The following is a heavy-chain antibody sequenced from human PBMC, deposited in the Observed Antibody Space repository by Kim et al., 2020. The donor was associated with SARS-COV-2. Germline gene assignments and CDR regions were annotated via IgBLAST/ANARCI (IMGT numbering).Heavy chain of an antibody. CDR2: IWYDGRNK. J-gene: IGHJ4*02. V-gene: IGHV3-33*01. D-gene: IGHD6-19*01. CDR1: GFTFSSYG. Sequence: GGSLRLSCAASGFTFSSYGMHWVRQAPGKGLEWVATIWYDGRNKYYADSVKGRFTISRDNSKNTLYLQVNSLRAEDTAVYYCARDLSTVAVDYWGQGTLVTVSS. CDR3: ARDLSTVAVDY.